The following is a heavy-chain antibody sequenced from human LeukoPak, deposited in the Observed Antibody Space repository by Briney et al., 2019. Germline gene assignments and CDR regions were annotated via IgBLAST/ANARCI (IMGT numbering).Heavy chain of an antibody. CDR3: ARTLTTQGGFDI. CDR1: GFSLSTSGMR. J-gene: IGHJ3*02. CDR2: IDWDDDK. V-gene: IGHV2-70*04. Sequence: SGPTLVNPTQTLTLTCTFSGFSLSTSGMRVSWIRQPPGKALEWLARIDWDDDKFYSTSLKTRLTISKDPSKNQVVLTMTNMDPVDTATYYCARTLTTQGGFDIWGQGTMVTVSS. D-gene: IGHD2-15*01.